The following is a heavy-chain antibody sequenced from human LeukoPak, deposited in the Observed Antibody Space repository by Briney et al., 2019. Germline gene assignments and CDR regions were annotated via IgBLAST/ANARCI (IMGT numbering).Heavy chain of an antibody. CDR3: ARGRSLASDTGMVSAGL. J-gene: IGHJ4*02. Sequence: SVKVSCKASGGTFSSYAISLVRQAPGQGLEWMGGIIPIFGTANYAQKFQGRVTITTDESTSTAYMELSSLRSEDTAVYYCARGRSLASDTGMVSAGLWGQGTLVTVSS. CDR2: IIPIFGTA. CDR1: GGTFSSYA. V-gene: IGHV1-69*05. D-gene: IGHD5-18*01.